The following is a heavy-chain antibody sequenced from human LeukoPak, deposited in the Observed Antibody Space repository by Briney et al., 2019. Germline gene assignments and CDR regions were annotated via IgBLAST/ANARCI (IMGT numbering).Heavy chain of an antibody. CDR3: ARDILTGHRQPN. J-gene: IGHJ4*02. D-gene: IGHD3-9*01. V-gene: IGHV4-39*07. CDR1: GGSISSSSYY. CDR2: IYYSGGT. Sequence: SETLSLTCTVSGGSISSSSYYWGWIRQPPGKGLEWIGSIYYSGGTYYNPSLKSRVTISVDTSKNQFSLKLSSVTAADTAVYYCARDILTGHRQPNWGQGTLVTVSS.